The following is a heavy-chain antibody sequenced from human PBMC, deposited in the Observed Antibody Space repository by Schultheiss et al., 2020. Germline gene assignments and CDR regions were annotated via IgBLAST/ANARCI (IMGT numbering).Heavy chain of an antibody. CDR1: GFTFSSYA. V-gene: IGHV3-23*01. D-gene: IGHD3-22*01. CDR3: ARDLRHYYDSSGYSNPDAFDI. Sequence: GGSLRLSCAASGFTFSSYAMHWVRQAPGKGLEWVSAISGSGGSTYYADSVKGRFTISRDNSKNSLYLQMNSLRAEDTAVYYCARDLRHYYDSSGYSNPDAFDIWGQGTMGTV. CDR2: ISGSGGST. J-gene: IGHJ3*02.